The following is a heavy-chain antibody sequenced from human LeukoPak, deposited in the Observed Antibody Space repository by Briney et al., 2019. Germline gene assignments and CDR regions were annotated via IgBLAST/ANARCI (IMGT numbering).Heavy chain of an antibody. Sequence: SQTLSLTCAISGDSVSSNSAAWNWIRQSPSRGLEWLGRTYYRSKWYNDYAVSVKSRITINPDTSKNQFSLQLNSVTPEDTAVYYCARGDPGSWPNDYYYGMDVWGQGTTVTVSS. J-gene: IGHJ6*02. V-gene: IGHV6-1*01. CDR1: GDSVSSNSAA. CDR3: ARGDPGSWPNDYYYGMDV. D-gene: IGHD6-13*01. CDR2: TYYRSKWYN.